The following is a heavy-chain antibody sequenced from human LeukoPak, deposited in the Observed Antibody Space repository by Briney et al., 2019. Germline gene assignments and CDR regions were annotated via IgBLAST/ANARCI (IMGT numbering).Heavy chain of an antibody. J-gene: IGHJ4*02. V-gene: IGHV4-34*01. CDR3: ARVSMGRRLPSTAYYFDY. CDR2: INHSGST. D-gene: IGHD3-16*01. Sequence: SETLSLTCAVYGGSFSGYYWSWIRQPPGKGLEWIGEINHSGSTNYNPSLKSRVTISVDTSKNQFSLRLSSVTAADTAVYYWARVSMGRRLPSTAYYFDYWGQGTLVTVSS. CDR1: GGSFSGYY.